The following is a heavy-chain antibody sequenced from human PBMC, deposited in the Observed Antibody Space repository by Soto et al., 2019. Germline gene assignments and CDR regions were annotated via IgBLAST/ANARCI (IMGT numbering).Heavy chain of an antibody. J-gene: IGHJ6*02. Sequence: QVQLVQSGAEVKKPGSSVKVSCKASGGTFSSYTISWVRQAPGQGLEWMGRIIPILGIANYAQKFQGRVTITADKSTSTAYMELSSLRSEDTAVYYCARDKSGSPVTTLYYYYYGMDVWGQGTTVTVSS. CDR2: IIPILGIA. CDR3: ARDKSGSPVTTLYYYYYGMDV. V-gene: IGHV1-69*08. D-gene: IGHD4-17*01. CDR1: GGTFSSYT.